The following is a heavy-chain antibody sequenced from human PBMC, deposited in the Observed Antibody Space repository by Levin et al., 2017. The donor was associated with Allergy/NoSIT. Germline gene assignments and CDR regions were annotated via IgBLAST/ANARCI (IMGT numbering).Heavy chain of an antibody. CDR2: IYYSGST. V-gene: IGHV4-39*01. Sequence: SETLSLTCTVSGGSISSNNYFWGWIRQPPGKGLEWIGRIYYSGSTYYNPSLKSRVTISVDTSKNQFSLKLSSVTAADTAVYYCASAQIVGGFRAGYDYGLDVWGQGTTVTVSS. J-gene: IGHJ6*02. CDR3: ASAQIVGGFRAGYDYGLDV. D-gene: IGHD1-26*01. CDR1: GGSISSNNYF.